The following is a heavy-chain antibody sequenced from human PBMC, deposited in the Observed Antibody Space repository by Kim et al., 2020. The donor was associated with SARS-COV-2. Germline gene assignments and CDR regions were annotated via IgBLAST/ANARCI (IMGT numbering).Heavy chain of an antibody. J-gene: IGHJ4*02. CDR2: ISGSGNTI. Sequence: GGSLRLSCAASGFTLIDFYMTWIRQAPGKGLEWVSFISGSGNTIYYADSVRGRFTMSRDNAKNSLYLQMNSLRAEDTAVYYCARGLAAGSNHPGFPFWGQGTLVTVSS. CDR1: GFTLIDFY. D-gene: IGHD6-13*01. V-gene: IGHV3-11*04. CDR3: ARGLAAGSNHPGFPF.